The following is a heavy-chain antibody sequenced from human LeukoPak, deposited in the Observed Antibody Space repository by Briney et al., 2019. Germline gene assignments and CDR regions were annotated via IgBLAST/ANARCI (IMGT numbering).Heavy chain of an antibody. Sequence: GGSLRLSCAASGFTFSTYSMHWVRQAPGKGLEWVAVISYDGSSEQYSDSVKGRFTISRDNSKNTLYLQMNSLRAEDTAVYYCATEAPDESYYDSSGPFDYWGQGTLVTVSS. CDR3: ATEAPDESYYDSSGPFDY. V-gene: IGHV3-30-3*01. CDR1: GFTFSTYS. CDR2: ISYDGSSE. D-gene: IGHD3-22*01. J-gene: IGHJ4*02.